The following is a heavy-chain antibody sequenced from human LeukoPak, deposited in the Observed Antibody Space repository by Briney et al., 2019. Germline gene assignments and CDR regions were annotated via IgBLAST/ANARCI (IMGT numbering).Heavy chain of an antibody. Sequence: GGSLRLSCAASGFTFSSYWMHWVRQAPGKGLEWVSFISGSGGSTLYADSVKGRFTTSRDNSKNTLFLKMNSLRAEDSAAYFCAKGVTGIQDYLFEYWGQGTLVTVSS. CDR1: GFTFSSYW. CDR2: ISGSGGST. D-gene: IGHD1-1*01. CDR3: AKGVTGIQDYLFEY. V-gene: IGHV3-23*01. J-gene: IGHJ4*02.